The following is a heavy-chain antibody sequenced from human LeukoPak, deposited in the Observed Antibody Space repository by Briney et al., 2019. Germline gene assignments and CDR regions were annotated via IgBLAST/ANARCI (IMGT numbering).Heavy chain of an antibody. CDR1: GFTFSSYA. D-gene: IGHD3-3*01. CDR2: ISYDGSNK. V-gene: IGHV3-30-3*01. J-gene: IGHJ6*02. CDR3: ARDQAYDFWSGYSGLTYYYYGMDV. Sequence: PGGSLRLSCAASGFTFSSYAMHWVRQAPGKGLEWVAVISYDGSNKYYADSVKGRFTISRDNSKNTLYLQMNSLRAEDTAVYYCARDQAYDFWSGYSGLTYYYYGMDVWGQGTTVTVSS.